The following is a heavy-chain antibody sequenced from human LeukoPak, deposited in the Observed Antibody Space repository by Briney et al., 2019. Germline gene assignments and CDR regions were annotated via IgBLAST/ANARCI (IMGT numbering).Heavy chain of an antibody. J-gene: IGHJ4*02. CDR3: ARGSRSGDY. CDR2: MNPNSGNT. V-gene: IGHV1-8*01. Sequence: ASVKVSCKTSGYTFTNYDINWVRQATGQGLEWMGWMNPNSGNTGYAQKFQGRVTMTRNISTSTAYMEPSSLRSEDTAVYYCARGSRSGDYWGQGTQVTVSS. CDR1: GYTFTNYD. D-gene: IGHD3-10*01.